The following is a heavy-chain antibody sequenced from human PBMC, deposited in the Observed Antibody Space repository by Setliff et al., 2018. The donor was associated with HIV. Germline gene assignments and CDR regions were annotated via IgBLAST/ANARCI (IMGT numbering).Heavy chain of an antibody. V-gene: IGHV3-11*04. J-gene: IGHJ4*02. CDR2: IDQDGATK. Sequence: PGGSLRLSCAASGFTFSDYFMTWIRQAPGKGPEWVSYIDQDGATKYYVDSVRGRFTISRDNAKNSVFLQMNSLRGEDTAIYYCAGSMGYFVKADWGQGILVTVSS. CDR1: GFTFSDYF. CDR3: AGSMGYFVKAD. D-gene: IGHD6-13*01.